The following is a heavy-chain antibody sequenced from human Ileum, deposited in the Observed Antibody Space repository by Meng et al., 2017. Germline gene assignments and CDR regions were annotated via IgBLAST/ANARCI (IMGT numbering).Heavy chain of an antibody. Sequence: GSLRLSCTVSGDSISRSSPYWGWIRQPPGKGLEWVGHIHYTGIAYYSPSLKSPVTISVDAPNNQFFLKLSPVTAADTAIYYCVRTSAVTTYIDDWGQGTLVTVSS. CDR3: VRTSAVTTYIDD. D-gene: IGHD4-17*01. CDR1: GDSISRSSPY. J-gene: IGHJ4*02. V-gene: IGHV4-39*07. CDR2: IHYTGIA.